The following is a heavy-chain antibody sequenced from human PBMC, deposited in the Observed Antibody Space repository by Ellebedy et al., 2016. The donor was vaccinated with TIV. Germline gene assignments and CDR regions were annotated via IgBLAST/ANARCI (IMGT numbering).Heavy chain of an antibody. V-gene: IGHV3-30-3*01. Sequence: GESLKISCAASGFTFSSYVIHWVRQAPGKGLEWVAVISYDGSNKYYADSVKGRFTISRDNSKNTLYLQMNSLRAEDTAVYYCARWGSSEAFDIWGQGTMVTVSS. D-gene: IGHD3-16*01. J-gene: IGHJ3*02. CDR3: ARWGSSEAFDI. CDR2: ISYDGSNK. CDR1: GFTFSSYV.